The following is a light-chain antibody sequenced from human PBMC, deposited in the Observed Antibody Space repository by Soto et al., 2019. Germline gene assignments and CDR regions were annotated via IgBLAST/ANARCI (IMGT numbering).Light chain of an antibody. CDR2: GAS. V-gene: IGKV3-20*01. Sequence: EIVLTQSPGTLSLSPGERATLSCRASQSVSSSYLAWYQQKPGQAPRLLIYGASSRATGIPDRFSGSGSGTDFTLTISGLEPEDFAVYYWQQGSTFGQGTKLEIK. CDR3: QQGST. CDR1: QSVSSSY. J-gene: IGKJ2*01.